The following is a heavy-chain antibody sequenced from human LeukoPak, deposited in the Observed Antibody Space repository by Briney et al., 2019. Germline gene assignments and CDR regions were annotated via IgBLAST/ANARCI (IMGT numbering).Heavy chain of an antibody. V-gene: IGHV3-23*01. CDR2: IRPDGDRT. CDR1: GFTFSTYA. D-gene: IGHD6-19*01. CDR3: AREQSGTRGGYTVDY. Sequence: PGGSLRLSCAASGFTFSTYAITWVRQGRGKGLEWVSAIRPDGDRTYYANSVRGRFTISRDTSKDTVYLQINGLRVEDTAVYYCAREQSGTRGGYTVDYWGQGTLVTVSS. J-gene: IGHJ4*02.